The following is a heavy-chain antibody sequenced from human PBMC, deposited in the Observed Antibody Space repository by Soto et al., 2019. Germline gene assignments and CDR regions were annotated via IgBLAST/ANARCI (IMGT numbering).Heavy chain of an antibody. V-gene: IGHV3-64D*06. Sequence: HPGGSLRLSCSASGFAFGTYAMYWVRQAPGKGLEYVSGINSYGGNTYYADSVKGRFTISRDNSKNTLYLRMTTLRSEDTGVYYCVPVRGFDHWGQGTLVTVSS. CDR3: VPVRGFDH. J-gene: IGHJ4*02. CDR1: GFAFGTYA. CDR2: INSYGGNT.